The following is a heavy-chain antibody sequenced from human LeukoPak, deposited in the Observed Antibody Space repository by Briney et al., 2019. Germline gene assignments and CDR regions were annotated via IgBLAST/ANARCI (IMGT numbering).Heavy chain of an antibody. CDR3: ATHVSSAWPPNDAFDI. J-gene: IGHJ3*02. Sequence: PSETLSLTCTVSGGSISSYYWTWIRQPPGKGLEWIGYIYYSGSTKYNPSLKSRVTISVDTSKQQISLILTSVTAADTAVYYCATHVSSAWPPNDAFDIWGQGTMVTVSS. CDR1: GGSISSYY. V-gene: IGHV4-59*01. D-gene: IGHD6-19*01. CDR2: IYYSGST.